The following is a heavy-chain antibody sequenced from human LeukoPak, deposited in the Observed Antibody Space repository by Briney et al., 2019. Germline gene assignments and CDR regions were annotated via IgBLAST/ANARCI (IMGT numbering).Heavy chain of an antibody. V-gene: IGHV3-64*01. D-gene: IGHD4-23*01. J-gene: IGHJ4*02. CDR2: ISSDGDT. Sequence: GGSLRLSCAASGFTFSSYEMNWVRQAPGKGLEFVSAISSDGDTYYAKSVRGRFTISRDNSKNTLFLQMGSLRTEDMAVYYCLLGWDYWGQGDLVTVSS. CDR3: LLGWDY. CDR1: GFTFSSYE.